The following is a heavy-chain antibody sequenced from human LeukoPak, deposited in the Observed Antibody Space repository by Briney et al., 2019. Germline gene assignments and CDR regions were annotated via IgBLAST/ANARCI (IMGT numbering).Heavy chain of an antibody. V-gene: IGHV4-61*02. CDR2: IYTSGST. D-gene: IGHD4-11*01. CDR1: GGSISSGSYY. Sequence: PSETLSLTCTVSGGSISSGSYYWSWIRQPAGKGLEWIGRIYTSGSTNYNPSLKSRVTISVDTSKNQFSLKLSSVTAADTAVYYCARAINDYSNYEVLTDNWFDPWGQGTLVTVSS. CDR3: ARAINDYSNYEVLTDNWFDP. J-gene: IGHJ5*02.